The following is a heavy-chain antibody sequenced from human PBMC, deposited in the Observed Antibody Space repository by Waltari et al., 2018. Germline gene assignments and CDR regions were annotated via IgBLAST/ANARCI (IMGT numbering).Heavy chain of an antibody. D-gene: IGHD3-9*01. V-gene: IGHV3-15*01. CDR1: GFTFSNAW. CDR3: TTLRYFDWFLDY. CDR2: IKSKTDGGTT. Sequence: EVQLVESGGGLVKPGGALRLSCAASGFTFSNAWMSWVRQAPGKGLEWVGRIKSKTDGGTTDYAAPVKGRFTISRDDSKNTLYLQMNSLKTEDTAVYYCTTLRYFDWFLDYWGQGTLVTVSS. J-gene: IGHJ4*02.